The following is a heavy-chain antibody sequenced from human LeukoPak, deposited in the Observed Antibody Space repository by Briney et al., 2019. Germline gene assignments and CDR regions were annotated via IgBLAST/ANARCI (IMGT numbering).Heavy chain of an antibody. D-gene: IGHD6-19*01. J-gene: IGHJ4*02. CDR3: ARFKPNGIAVAGGDY. Sequence: PSETLSLTCTVSGGSISSSSYYWGWIRQPPGKGLEWIGGIYYSGSTYYNPSLKSRVTISVDTSKNQFSLKLSSVTAADTAVYYCARFKPNGIAVAGGDYWGQGALVTVSS. CDR1: GGSISSSSYY. V-gene: IGHV4-39*07. CDR2: IYYSGST.